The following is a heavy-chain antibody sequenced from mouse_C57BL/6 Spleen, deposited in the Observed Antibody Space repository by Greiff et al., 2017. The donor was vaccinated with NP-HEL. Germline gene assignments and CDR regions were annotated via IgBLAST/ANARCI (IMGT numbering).Heavy chain of an antibody. V-gene: IGHV5-9-1*02. D-gene: IGHD2-5*01. J-gene: IGHJ1*03. CDR3: TREGSNYGFPYWYFDV. CDR1: GFTFSSYA. CDR2: ISSGGDYI. Sequence: EVQLVESGEGLVKPGGSLKLSCAASGFTFSSYAMSWVRQTPEKRLEWVAYISSGGDYIYYADTVKGRFTISRDNARNTLYLQMSSLKSEDTAMYYCTREGSNYGFPYWYFDVWGTGTTVTVSS.